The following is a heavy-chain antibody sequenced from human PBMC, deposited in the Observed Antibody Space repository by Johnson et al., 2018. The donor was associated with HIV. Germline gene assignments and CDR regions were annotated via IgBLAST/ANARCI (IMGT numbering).Heavy chain of an antibody. CDR3: ARVHVRGIIFDAFDI. J-gene: IGHJ3*02. Sequence: QVQLVESGGGVVQPGRSLRLSCAASGFTFSSYAMHWVRRAPGKGLEWVAVISFAGSNTYYADSVKGRFTISRDNSKNTLYLQMNSLRAEDTAVYYCARVHVRGIIFDAFDIWGQGTMVTVSS. V-gene: IGHV3-30-3*01. CDR2: ISFAGSNT. CDR1: GFTFSSYA. D-gene: IGHD3-10*01.